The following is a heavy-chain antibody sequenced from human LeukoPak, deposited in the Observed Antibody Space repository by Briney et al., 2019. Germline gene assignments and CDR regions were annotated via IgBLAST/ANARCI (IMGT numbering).Heavy chain of an antibody. V-gene: IGHV3-64*01. CDR1: GFTFSSYA. J-gene: IGHJ3*02. D-gene: IGHD1-26*01. CDR3: ARAVGAIQGSAFDI. Sequence: GGSLRLSCAASGFTFSSYAMHWVRQAPGKGLEYVSAISSNGGSTYYANSVKGRFTISRDNSKNTLYLQMGSLRAEDMAVYYCARAVGAIQGSAFDIWGQGTMVTVSS. CDR2: ISSNGGST.